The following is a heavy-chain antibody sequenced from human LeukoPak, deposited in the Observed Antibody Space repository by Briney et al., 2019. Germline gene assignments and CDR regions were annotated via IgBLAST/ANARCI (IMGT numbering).Heavy chain of an antibody. CDR3: ARVSSGRASYYYYMDV. CDR2: INPSGGST. V-gene: IGHV1-46*01. D-gene: IGHD1-26*01. CDR1: GYTFTSYY. J-gene: IGHJ6*03. Sequence: GASVKVSCKASGYTFTSYYMHWVRQAPGHGLEWIGIINPSGGSTSYAQKFQGRVTMTRDTSTSTVYMELSSLRSEDTAVYYCARVSSGRASYYYYMDVWGKGTTVTVSS.